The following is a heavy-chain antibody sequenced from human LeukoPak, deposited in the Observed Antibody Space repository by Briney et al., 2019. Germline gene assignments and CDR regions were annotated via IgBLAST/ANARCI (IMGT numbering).Heavy chain of an antibody. Sequence: PSETLSLTCAVYGGSFSGYYWSWIRQPPGKGLGRIGEINHSGSTNYNPSLKSRVTISVDTSKNQFSLKLSSVTAADTAVYYCARGSYDSSGYARNFDYWGQGTLVTVSS. CDR2: INHSGST. CDR1: GGSFSGYY. D-gene: IGHD3-22*01. V-gene: IGHV4-34*01. J-gene: IGHJ4*02. CDR3: ARGSYDSSGYARNFDY.